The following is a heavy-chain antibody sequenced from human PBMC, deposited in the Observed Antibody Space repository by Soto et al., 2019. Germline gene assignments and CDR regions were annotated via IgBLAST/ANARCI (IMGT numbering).Heavy chain of an antibody. CDR2: INHSGST. J-gene: IGHJ3*02. CDR3: ARGDIVVVVAATLRGNAFDI. D-gene: IGHD2-15*01. V-gene: IGHV4-34*01. CDR1: GGSFSGYY. Sequence: SETLSLTCAVYGGSFSGYYWSWIRQPPGKGLEWIGEINHSGSTNYNPSLKSRVTISVDTSKNQFSLKLSSVTAADTAVYYCARGDIVVVVAATLRGNAFDIWGQGTMVTVSS.